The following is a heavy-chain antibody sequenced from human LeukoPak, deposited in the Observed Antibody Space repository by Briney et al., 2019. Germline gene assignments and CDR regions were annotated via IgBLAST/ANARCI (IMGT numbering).Heavy chain of an antibody. CDR1: GFTFSSYA. D-gene: IGHD4-17*01. Sequence: GGSLRLSCAASGFTFSSYAMSWVRQAPGKGLEWVSAISGSGGSTYYADSVKGRFTISRDNSKNTLYLQMNSLRAEDTAVYYCAKNPDYGDYEGRWYFDLWGRGTLVTVSS. V-gene: IGHV3-23*01. CDR2: ISGSGGST. CDR3: AKNPDYGDYEGRWYFDL. J-gene: IGHJ2*01.